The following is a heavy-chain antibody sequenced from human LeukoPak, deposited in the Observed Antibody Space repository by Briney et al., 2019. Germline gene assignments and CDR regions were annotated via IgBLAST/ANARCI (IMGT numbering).Heavy chain of an antibody. Sequence: SETLSLTCTVSGGSISSSSYYWGWVRQPPGKGPEWIGTIYYSGTTYYNPSLKSRVTVSVDTSKNQFSLRLCSVTAADTAVYFCARYVVTRGYSFDYWGQGTLVTVSS. D-gene: IGHD4-23*01. CDR1: GGSISSSSYY. V-gene: IGHV4-39*01. CDR3: ARYVVTRGYSFDY. J-gene: IGHJ4*02. CDR2: IYYSGTT.